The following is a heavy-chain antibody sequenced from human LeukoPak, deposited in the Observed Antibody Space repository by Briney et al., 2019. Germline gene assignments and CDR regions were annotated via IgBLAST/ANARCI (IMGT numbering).Heavy chain of an antibody. J-gene: IGHJ5*02. CDR1: GLTVSSNH. CDR3: AKTYNNGFDP. Sequence: PGGSLRLSCAASGLTVSSNHMNWVRQPPGKGLEWVSIIYSGGSTYYADSVKGRFTISRDNSKNTLYLQVNSLRAEDTAVYYCAKTYNNGFDPWGQGTQVTVSS. D-gene: IGHD1-14*01. V-gene: IGHV3-53*01. CDR2: IYSGGST.